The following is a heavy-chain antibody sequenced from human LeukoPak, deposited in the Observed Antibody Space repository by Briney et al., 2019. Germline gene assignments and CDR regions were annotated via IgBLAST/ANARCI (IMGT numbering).Heavy chain of an antibody. CDR2: INHSGST. CDR3: ARESGTGIGWFDP. V-gene: IGHV4-34*01. CDR1: GGSFSGYY. Sequence: SETLSLTCAVYGGSFSGYYWSWIRQPPGKGLEWIGEINHSGSTNYNPSLKSRVTISVDTSKNQFSLKLSSVTAADTAVYYCARESGTGIGWFDPWGREPWSPSPQ. J-gene: IGHJ5*02. D-gene: IGHD1-26*01.